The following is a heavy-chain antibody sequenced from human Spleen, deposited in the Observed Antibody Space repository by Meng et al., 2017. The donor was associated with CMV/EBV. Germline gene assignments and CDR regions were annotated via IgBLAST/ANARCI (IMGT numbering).Heavy chain of an antibody. J-gene: IGHJ4*02. CDR1: GGSLSGYY. V-gene: IGHV4-34*01. CDR2: INHSGST. CDR3: ARGGEVEVATQRRYFDF. D-gene: IGHD5-24*01. Sequence: SETLSLTCAVYGGSLSGYYWTWIRQPPGKGLEWVGEINHSGSTNYNPSLKSRITISADTSKNQFSLKLKAATAADTAVYYCARGGEVEVATQRRYFDFWGQGTLVTVSS.